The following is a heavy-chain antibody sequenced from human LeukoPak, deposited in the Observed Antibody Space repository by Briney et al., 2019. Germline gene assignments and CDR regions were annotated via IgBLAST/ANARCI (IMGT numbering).Heavy chain of an antibody. J-gene: IGHJ6*03. CDR2: IIPIFGTA. D-gene: IGHD3-3*01. CDR3: ARDSRITIFGVVIQVPGSYYYMDV. CDR1: GGTFSSYA. V-gene: IGHV1-69*13. Sequence: ASVKVSCKASGGTFSSYAISWVRQAPGQGLEWMGGIIPIFGTANYAQKFQGRVTITADESTSTAYMELSSLRSEDTAVYYCARDSRITIFGVVIQVPGSYYYMDVWGKGTTVTVSS.